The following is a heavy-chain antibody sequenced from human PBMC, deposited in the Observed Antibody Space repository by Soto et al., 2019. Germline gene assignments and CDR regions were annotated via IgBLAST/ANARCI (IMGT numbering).Heavy chain of an antibody. Sequence: GGSLRLSCAASGFTVSSNYMSWVRQAPGKGLEWVSVIYSGGSTYYADSGKGRFTISRDNSKNTLYLQMNSLRAEDTAVYYCRGVMAGDYVDYWGQGTLVTVSS. D-gene: IGHD2-8*01. V-gene: IGHV3-66*01. CDR2: IYSGGST. CDR3: RGVMAGDYVDY. J-gene: IGHJ4*02. CDR1: GFTVSSNY.